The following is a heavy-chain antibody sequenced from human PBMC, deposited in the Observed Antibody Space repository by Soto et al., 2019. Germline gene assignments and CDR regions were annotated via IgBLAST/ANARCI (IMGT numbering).Heavy chain of an antibody. Sequence: PSETLSLTCTVSGGSISSYYWSWIRQPPGKGLEWIGYIYYSGSTNYNPSLKSRVTISVDTSKNQFSLKLSSVTAADTAVYYCASTPIGVVPAAMSVWFDPWGQGTLVTVSS. CDR3: ASTPIGVVPAAMSVWFDP. CDR1: GGSISSYY. V-gene: IGHV4-59*01. D-gene: IGHD2-2*01. J-gene: IGHJ5*02. CDR2: IYYSGST.